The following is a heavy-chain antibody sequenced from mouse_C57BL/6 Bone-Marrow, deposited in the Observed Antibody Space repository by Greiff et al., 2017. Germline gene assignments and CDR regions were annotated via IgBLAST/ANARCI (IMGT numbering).Heavy chain of an antibody. Sequence: VQGVESGAELAKPGASVKLSCKASGYTFTSYWMHWVKQRPGQGLEWIGYINPSSGYTKYNQKFKDKATLTEDKSSSTAYMQLSSLTYEDSAVYYCAREVYYYGSSYPLGYWGQGTTLTVSS. V-gene: IGHV1-7*01. D-gene: IGHD1-1*01. CDR2: INPSSGYT. CDR3: AREVYYYGSSYPLGY. J-gene: IGHJ2*01. CDR1: GYTFTSYW.